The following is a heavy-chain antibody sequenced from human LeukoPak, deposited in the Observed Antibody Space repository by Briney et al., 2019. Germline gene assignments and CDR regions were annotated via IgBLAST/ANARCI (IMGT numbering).Heavy chain of an antibody. CDR2: IYYGGSA. Sequence: SDTLSLTCTVPVDSITIRGSYWGWIRQPPGKGREWMGSIYYGGSAYYNPSLKSRVTISGDTSKNQFSLKLSSVTAADTAVYYCARQPNIVVLDNWFDPWGQGTLVAVSS. D-gene: IGHD2-15*01. J-gene: IGHJ5*02. V-gene: IGHV4-39*07. CDR1: VDSITIRGSY. CDR3: ARQPNIVVLDNWFDP.